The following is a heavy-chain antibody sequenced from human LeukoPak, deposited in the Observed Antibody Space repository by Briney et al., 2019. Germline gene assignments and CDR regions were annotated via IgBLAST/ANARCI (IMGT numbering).Heavy chain of an antibody. CDR2: IYYSGST. Sequence: GSLRLSCAASGFTFNIYAMSWVRQAPGKGLEWIGFIYYSGSTSYNPSLKSRVTISVDTSKNQFSLKLRSVTAADTAVYYCARAPAGRPNGWHDYWGQGTLVTVSS. CDR1: GFTFNIYA. V-gene: IGHV4-59*01. J-gene: IGHJ4*02. D-gene: IGHD6-6*01. CDR3: ARAPAGRPNGWHDY.